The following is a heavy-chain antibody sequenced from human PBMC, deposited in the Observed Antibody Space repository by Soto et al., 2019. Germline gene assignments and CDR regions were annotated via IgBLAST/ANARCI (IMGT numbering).Heavy chain of an antibody. CDR3: ARVRQGCSANNCCFDP. CDR1: GGSVRAPDW. CDR2: VHISGHS. J-gene: IGHJ5*01. V-gene: IGHV4-4*02. D-gene: IGHD1-1*01. Sequence: SETLSLTCTLSGGSVRAPDWWNWVRQSPDKGLEWIAEVHISGHSNYNPSLRSRVSVSIDSSKNQFYLNLNSVTAADTAIYYCARVRQGCSANNCCFDPWGQGTQVTVSS.